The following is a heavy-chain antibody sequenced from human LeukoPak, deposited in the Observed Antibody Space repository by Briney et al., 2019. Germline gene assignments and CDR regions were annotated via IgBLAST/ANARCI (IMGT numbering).Heavy chain of an antibody. J-gene: IGHJ4*02. CDR3: ASIGYTDY. CDR2: ISSSSSTI. CDR1: GFTFSSYA. V-gene: IGHV3-48*01. Sequence: GGSLRLSCAASGFTFSSYAMSWVRQAPGKGLEWVSYISSSSSTIYYADSVKGRFTIPRDNAKNSLYLQMNSLGAEDTAVYYCASIGYTDYWGQGTLVTVSS. D-gene: IGHD5-24*01.